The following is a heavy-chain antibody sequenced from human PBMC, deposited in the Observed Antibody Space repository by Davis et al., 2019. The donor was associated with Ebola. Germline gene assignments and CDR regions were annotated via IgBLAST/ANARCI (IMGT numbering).Heavy chain of an antibody. D-gene: IGHD1-14*01. Sequence: SETLSLTCTVSGGSISSSYWSWIRQPPGKGLEWIGEINHSGSTNYNPFLKSRVTISVDTSRNQFSLKMRSVTAADTAVYYCARNSITKFNWLDPWGQGALVTVSS. V-gene: IGHV4-34*01. CDR3: ARNSITKFNWLDP. CDR1: GGSISSSY. CDR2: INHSGST. J-gene: IGHJ5*02.